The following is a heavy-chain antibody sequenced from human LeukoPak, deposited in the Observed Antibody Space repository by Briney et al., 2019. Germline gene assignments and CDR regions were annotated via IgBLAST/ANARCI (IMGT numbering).Heavy chain of an antibody. CDR1: GFTFSSYG. J-gene: IGHJ4*02. Sequence: GGSLRLSCAASGFTFSSYGMHWVRQAPGKGLEWVAVISYDGSNKYYADSVKGRFTISRDNSKNTLYLQMNSLRAEDTAVYYCAKERSTAMVDYWGQGTLVTVSS. V-gene: IGHV3-30*18. CDR2: ISYDGSNK. CDR3: AKERSTAMVDY. D-gene: IGHD5-18*01.